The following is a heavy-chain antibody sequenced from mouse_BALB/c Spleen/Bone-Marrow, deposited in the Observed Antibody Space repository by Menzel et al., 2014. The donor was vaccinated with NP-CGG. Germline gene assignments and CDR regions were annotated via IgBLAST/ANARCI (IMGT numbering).Heavy chain of an antibody. J-gene: IGHJ3*01. CDR3: TRGLRAWFAY. CDR1: GYTFTSYY. Sequence: LQESGAELVKPGASVKLSCKASGYTFTSYYMYWVKQRPGQGLEWIVGINPSNGGTNFNEKFKSKATLTVDKSSSTAYMQLSSLTSEDSAVYYCTRGLRAWFAYWGQGTLVTVSA. V-gene: IGHV1S81*02. D-gene: IGHD3-1*01. CDR2: INPSNGGT.